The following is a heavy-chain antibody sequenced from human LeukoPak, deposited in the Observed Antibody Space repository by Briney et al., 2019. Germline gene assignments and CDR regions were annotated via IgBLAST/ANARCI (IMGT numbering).Heavy chain of an antibody. CDR1: GGSFGGYY. J-gene: IGHJ4*02. V-gene: IGHV4-34*01. Sequence: SETLSLTCAVYGGSFGGYYWSWIRQPPGKGLEWIGEINHSGSTNYNPSLKSRVTISVDTSKNQFSLKLSSVTAADTAVYYCARARHYFDYWGQGTLVTVSS. CDR2: INHSGST. CDR3: ARARHYFDY.